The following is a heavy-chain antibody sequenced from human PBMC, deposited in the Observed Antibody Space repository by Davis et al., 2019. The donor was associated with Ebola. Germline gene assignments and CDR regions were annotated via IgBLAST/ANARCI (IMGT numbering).Heavy chain of an antibody. CDR3: ARGRWFDP. CDR1: GGSFSGYY. V-gene: IGHV4-34*01. J-gene: IGHJ5*02. Sequence: SETLSLTCAVYGGSFSGYYWSWIRQPPGKGLEWIGEINHSGSTNYIPSLKSRVTISVDTSKNQFSLKLSSVTAADTAVYYCARGRWFDPWGQGTLVTVSS. CDR2: INHSGST.